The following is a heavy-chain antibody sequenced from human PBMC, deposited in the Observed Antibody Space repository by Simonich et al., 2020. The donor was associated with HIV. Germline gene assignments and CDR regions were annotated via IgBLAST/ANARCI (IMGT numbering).Heavy chain of an antibody. CDR3: ARDQMYDSSGHYTGCLDY. V-gene: IGHV1-46*01. D-gene: IGHD3-22*01. CDR1: GYTFTNYY. CDR2: INPSGDIT. Sequence: QVQLEQSGAAVKKPGASVKVSCKTSGYTFTNYYMHWVRQAPGQGLEWMGIINPSGDITTYAQNFKGRVTMTRDTSTSTVYMELSSLRSEDTAVYYCARDQMYDSSGHYTGCLDYWGQGTLVTVSS. J-gene: IGHJ4*02.